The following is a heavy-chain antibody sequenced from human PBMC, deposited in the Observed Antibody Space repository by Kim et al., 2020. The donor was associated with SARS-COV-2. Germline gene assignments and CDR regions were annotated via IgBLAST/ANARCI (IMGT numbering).Heavy chain of an antibody. D-gene: IGHD6-19*01. V-gene: IGHV3-7*01. CDR1: GFTFSSYW. Sequence: GGSLRLSCAASGFTFSSYWMSWVRQAPGKGLEWVANIKQDGSEKYYVDSVKGRFTISRDNAKNSLYLQMNSLRAEDTAVYYCARDKYSSGCYPYPHYSYDAFDIWGQGTMVTVSS. CDR2: IKQDGSEK. J-gene: IGHJ3*02. CDR3: ARDKYSSGCYPYPHYSYDAFDI.